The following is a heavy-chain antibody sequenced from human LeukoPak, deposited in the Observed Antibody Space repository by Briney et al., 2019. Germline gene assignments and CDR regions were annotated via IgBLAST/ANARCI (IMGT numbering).Heavy chain of an antibody. CDR1: GFTFSSYA. CDR3: AKDGGYQLTQDNWFDP. D-gene: IGHD2-2*01. Sequence: GPLRLSCAASGFTFSSYAMSWVRQAPGKGLEWVSAISGSGGSTYYADSVKGRFTISRDNSKNTLYLQMNSLRAEDTAVYHCAKDGGYQLTQDNWFDPWGQGTLVTVSS. J-gene: IGHJ5*02. CDR2: ISGSGGST. V-gene: IGHV3-23*01.